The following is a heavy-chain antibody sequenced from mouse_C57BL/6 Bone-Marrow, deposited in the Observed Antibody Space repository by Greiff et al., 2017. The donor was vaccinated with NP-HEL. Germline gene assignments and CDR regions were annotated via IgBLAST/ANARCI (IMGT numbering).Heavy chain of an antibody. V-gene: IGHV1-26*01. CDR2: INPNNGGT. CDR3: ARTGTSSYFDY. CDR1: GYTFTDYY. J-gene: IGHJ2*01. D-gene: IGHD4-1*01. Sequence: EVKLQQSGPELVKPGASVKISCKASGYTFTDYYMNWVKQSHGKSLEWIGDINPNNGGTSYNQKFKGKATLTVDKSSSTAYMELRSLTSEDSAVYYCARTGTSSYFDYWGQGTTLTVSS.